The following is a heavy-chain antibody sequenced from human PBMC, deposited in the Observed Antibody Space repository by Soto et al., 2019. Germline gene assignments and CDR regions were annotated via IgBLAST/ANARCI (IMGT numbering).Heavy chain of an antibody. V-gene: IGHV1-2*04. CDR1: DYTLTKYG. CDR3: VREFVDTAPYYYYGMDV. J-gene: IGHJ6*02. Sequence: GASVKVSCKSSDYTLTKYGLSWVRQAPGQGLEWMGWINPYKGDTNYAQKFQGWVTMTRDTSISTAYMELSRLRSDDTAVYYCVREFVDTAPYYYYGMDVWGQGTTVTVSS. D-gene: IGHD5-18*01. CDR2: INPYKGDT.